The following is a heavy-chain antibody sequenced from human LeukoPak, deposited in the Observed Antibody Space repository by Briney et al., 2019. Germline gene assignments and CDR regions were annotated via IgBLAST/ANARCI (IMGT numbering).Heavy chain of an antibody. V-gene: IGHV4-4*07. CDR3: ARTSSREYYYYGMDV. CDR2: SYTSGST. D-gene: IGHD6-6*01. CDR1: GGSISSYY. Sequence: PSETLSLTCTVSGGSISSYYWSLIRQPAGKGLEWIGRSYTSGSTNYNPSLKSRVTMSVDTSKNQFSLKLSSVTAADTAVYYCARTSSREYYYYGMDVWGQGTTVTVSS. J-gene: IGHJ6*02.